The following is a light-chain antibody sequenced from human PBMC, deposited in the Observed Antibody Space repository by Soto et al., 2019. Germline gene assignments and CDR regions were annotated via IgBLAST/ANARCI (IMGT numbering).Light chain of an antibody. Sequence: DIHMTQSPSTLTASVGDRVTITCRASQSISNWLAWYQQKVGKAPKLLIYKASSLESEVPSRFSGSGSGTEFTLTISSLQPDDFATYYCQQYNSYPWTFGQGTKVDIK. V-gene: IGKV1-5*03. CDR2: KAS. CDR1: QSISNW. CDR3: QQYNSYPWT. J-gene: IGKJ1*01.